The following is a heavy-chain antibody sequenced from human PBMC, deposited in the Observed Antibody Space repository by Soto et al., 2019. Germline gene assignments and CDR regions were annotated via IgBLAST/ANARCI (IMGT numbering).Heavy chain of an antibody. CDR2: ISGSGGST. D-gene: IGHD3-16*01. CDR3: AKQGVGVSYGMDV. J-gene: IGHJ6*02. V-gene: IGHV3-23*01. CDR1: GFTFSSYA. Sequence: SGGSLRLSCAASGFTFSSYAMSWVRQAPGKGLEWVSAISGSGGSTYYADSVKGRFTISRDNSKNTLYLQMNSLRAEDTAVYYCAKQGVGVSYGMDVWGQGTTVTVSS.